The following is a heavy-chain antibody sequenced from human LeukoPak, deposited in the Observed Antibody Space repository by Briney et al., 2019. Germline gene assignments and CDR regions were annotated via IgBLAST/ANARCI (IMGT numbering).Heavy chain of an antibody. CDR3: AKDFSVWYSSSWYGTYYGMDV. D-gene: IGHD6-13*01. V-gene: IGHV3-30*02. J-gene: IGHJ6*02. Sequence: GGTLTLSCAASGFTFSSYGLHWIRQAPGKGLEWVAYINHNGSNKYYAASVRRRSTISDNTSKHTLYLQITSMGAEDTVVYYSAKDFSVWYSSSWYGTYYGMDVWGQGTTVTVSS. CDR1: GFTFSSYG. CDR2: INHNGSNK.